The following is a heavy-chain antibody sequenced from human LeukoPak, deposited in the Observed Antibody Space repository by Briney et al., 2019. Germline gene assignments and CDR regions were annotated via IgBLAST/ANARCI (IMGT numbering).Heavy chain of an antibody. D-gene: IGHD5-24*01. CDR3: SRDGIDGYIPFDY. V-gene: IGHV3-21*01. Sequence: GGSLRLSCAASGFTFSSYSMNWVRQAPGKGLEWVSSSSSSSSYIYYADSVKGRFTISRDNAKNSLYLQMNSLRAEDTAVYYCSRDGIDGYIPFDYWGQGTLVTVSS. CDR2: SSSSSSYI. CDR1: GFTFSSYS. J-gene: IGHJ4*02.